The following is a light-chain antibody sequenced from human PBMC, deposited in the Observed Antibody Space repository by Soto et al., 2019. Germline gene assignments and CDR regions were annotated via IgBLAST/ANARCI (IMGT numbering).Light chain of an antibody. CDR3: QEYSKGLT. V-gene: IGKV3-15*01. Sequence: EIVMTQSPATVSLSPGERATLSCRASQSISRNLAWYQQKPGQAPRLLVNGASTRATGIPARFSGSGSGTEFTLTISSLESEDFALYYCQEYSKGLTFGQGTKVEVK. CDR1: QSISRN. CDR2: GAS. J-gene: IGKJ1*01.